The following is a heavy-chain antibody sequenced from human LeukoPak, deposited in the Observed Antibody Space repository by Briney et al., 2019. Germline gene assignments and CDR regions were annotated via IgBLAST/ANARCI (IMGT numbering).Heavy chain of an antibody. CDR2: MNPNSGNT. J-gene: IGHJ6*02. V-gene: IGHV1-8*01. Sequence: VASVKVSCKASGYTFTNYDISWVRQAPGQGLEWMGWMNPNSGNTDNAQKLQGSVTITRKTTISTAYMELSSLRSEDTAVYYCVAQNTAMNYYYGMDVWGQGATVTVCS. CDR1: GYTFTNYD. CDR3: VAQNTAMNYYYGMDV. D-gene: IGHD5-18*01.